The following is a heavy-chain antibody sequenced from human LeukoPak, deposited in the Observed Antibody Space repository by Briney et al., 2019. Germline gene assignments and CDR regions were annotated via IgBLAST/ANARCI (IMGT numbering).Heavy chain of an antibody. V-gene: IGHV4-38-2*02. D-gene: IGHD6-13*01. CDR2: IYNSGST. CDR1: GYSISSGYY. Sequence: PSETLSLTCTVSGYSISSGYYWGWLRQAPGTGLEWIGSIYNSGSTYYNPSLKSRVSISADMSKNQFSLKMSSVTGADTAVYYCARADSSSWYWNWFDPWGQGTLVTVSS. J-gene: IGHJ5*02. CDR3: ARADSSSWYWNWFDP.